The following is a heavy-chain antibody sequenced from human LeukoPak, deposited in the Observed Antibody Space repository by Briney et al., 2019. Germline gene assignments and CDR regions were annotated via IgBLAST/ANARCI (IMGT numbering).Heavy chain of an antibody. CDR3: ARVGSSSRIGY. J-gene: IGHJ4*02. V-gene: IGHV3-21*01. CDR1: GFTFSSYW. Sequence: GGSLRLSCAASGFTFSSYWMSWVRQAPGKGLEWVSSISSSSSYIYYADSVKGRFTISRDNAKNSLYLQMNSLRAEDTAVYYCARVGSSSRIGYWGQGTLVTVSS. CDR2: ISSSSSYI. D-gene: IGHD6-13*01.